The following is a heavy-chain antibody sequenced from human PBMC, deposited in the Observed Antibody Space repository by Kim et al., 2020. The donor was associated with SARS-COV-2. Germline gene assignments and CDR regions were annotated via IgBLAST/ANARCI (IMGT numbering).Heavy chain of an antibody. V-gene: IGHV1-18*01. Sequence: ASVKVSCKASGYTFTSYGISWVRQAPGQGLEWMGWISAYNGNTNYAQKLQGRVTMTTDTSTSTAYMELRSLRSDDTAVYYCARVRTQEDGYKISRHLDYWGQGTLVTVSS. CDR2: ISAYNGNT. J-gene: IGHJ4*02. D-gene: IGHD5-12*01. CDR3: ARVRTQEDGYKISRHLDY. CDR1: GYTFTSYG.